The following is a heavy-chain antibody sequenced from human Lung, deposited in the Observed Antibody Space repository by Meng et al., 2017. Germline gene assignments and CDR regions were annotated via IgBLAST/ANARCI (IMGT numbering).Heavy chain of an antibody. CDR3: TTGAAAADH. CDR1: GLSFTDAW. CDR2: IKSNSDGGTT. J-gene: IGHJ4*02. V-gene: IGHV3-15*01. D-gene: IGHD6-13*01. Sequence: EGLLVESGGCLVQPGGPLRLSCVASGLSFTDAWMSWVRQAPGKGLEWVGRIKSNSDGGTTDYAAPVKGRFTISRDDSKNTLYLQMNSLITEDTAVYFCTTGAAAADHWGQGTLVTVSS.